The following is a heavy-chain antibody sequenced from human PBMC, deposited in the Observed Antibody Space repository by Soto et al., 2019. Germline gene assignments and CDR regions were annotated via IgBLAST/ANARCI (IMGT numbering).Heavy chain of an antibody. V-gene: IGHV4-59*01. J-gene: IGHJ3*02. CDR1: GGSISSYY. CDR3: ARGAGSYRDAFDI. CDR2: IYYSGST. Sequence: SETLSLTCTVSGGSISSYYWSWIRQPPGKGLEWIGYIYYSGSTNYNPSLKSRVTISVDTSKNQFSLKLSSVTAADTAVYYCARGAGSYRDAFDIWGQGTMVTVSS. D-gene: IGHD3-16*02.